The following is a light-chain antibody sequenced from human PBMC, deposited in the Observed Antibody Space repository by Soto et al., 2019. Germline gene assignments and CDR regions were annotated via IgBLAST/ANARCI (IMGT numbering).Light chain of an antibody. CDR3: KQYGSSPPWT. CDR2: GAS. V-gene: IGKV3-20*01. CDR1: QSVSSSY. Sequence: EIVLTQSPGTLSLSPGERATLSCRASQSVSSSYLAWYQQKPGQAPRLLIYGASSRATGIPDRFSGSGSGTDFTLPISRLEPEDFAVYYCKQYGSSPPWTFGQGTKVEIK. J-gene: IGKJ1*01.